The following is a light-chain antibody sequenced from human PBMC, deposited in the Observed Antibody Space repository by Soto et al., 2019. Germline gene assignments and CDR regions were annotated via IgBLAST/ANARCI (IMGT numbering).Light chain of an antibody. Sequence: QSVLTQPPSASGTPGQGVTISCSGSSSNIGSNTVNWYQQLPGTAPKLLIYSNNQRPSGVPDRFSGSKSGTSASLAISGLQSEDEADDYCAAWDDSMIVQYVFGTRSMVTVL. CDR1: SSNIGSNT. J-gene: IGLJ1*01. V-gene: IGLV1-44*01. CDR2: SNN. CDR3: AAWDDSMIVQYV.